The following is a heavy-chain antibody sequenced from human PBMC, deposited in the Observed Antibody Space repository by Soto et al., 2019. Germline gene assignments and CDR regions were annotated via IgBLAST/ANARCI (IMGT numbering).Heavy chain of an antibody. CDR3: ARRGAVAGLHY. Sequence: EVQLVESGGGLVQPGGSRRSSCQPSGLTFSRYWMHGVRQAPGKGLVWVSSINSDGSSTSYADSGKGRFTISRDNAKNTLYLQMNSLRAEDTAIYYCARRGAVAGLHYWGQGTLVTVSS. V-gene: IGHV3-74*01. D-gene: IGHD6-19*01. CDR2: INSDGSST. J-gene: IGHJ4*02. CDR1: GLTFSRYW.